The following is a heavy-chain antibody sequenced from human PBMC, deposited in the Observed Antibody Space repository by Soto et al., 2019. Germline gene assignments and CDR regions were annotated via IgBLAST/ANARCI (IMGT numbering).Heavy chain of an antibody. V-gene: IGHV4-34*01. J-gene: IGHJ4*02. D-gene: IGHD5-18*01. CDR2: INHSGSI. Sequence: SETRSLICTFYDASFSGDCRRLIRQPPGKGLEWIGEINHSGSIKYSPSLESRITISVDTSRSQLSLKLSSVTAADTAKYFCASEGNLGRWLQHLDFWGQGTLVT. CDR1: DASFSGDC. CDR3: ASEGNLGRWLQHLDF.